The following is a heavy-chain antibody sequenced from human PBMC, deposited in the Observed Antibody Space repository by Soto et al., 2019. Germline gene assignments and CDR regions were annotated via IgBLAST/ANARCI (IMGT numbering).Heavy chain of an antibody. J-gene: IGHJ4*02. D-gene: IGHD1-26*01. Sequence: GASVKVSCKASGYTFTSYGISWVRQAPGQGLEWMGWINAYNGHTKYSQRLQGRVTMTTDTSTSTAYMELRSLRSDDTAVYYCARGVGWEPLDYWGQGTLVTVSS. CDR3: ARGVGWEPLDY. CDR1: GYTFTSYG. V-gene: IGHV1-18*01. CDR2: INAYNGHT.